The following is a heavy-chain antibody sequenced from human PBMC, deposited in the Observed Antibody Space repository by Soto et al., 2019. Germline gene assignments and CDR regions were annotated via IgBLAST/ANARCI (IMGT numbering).Heavy chain of an antibody. CDR1: GYAFTSYA. J-gene: IGHJ5*02. Sequence: ASVKVSCKAHGYAFTSYAMHWVRQAPGQRLEWMGWINAGNGNTKYSQKFQGRVTITRDTSASTAYMELSSLRSEDTAVYYCAREVVVVALSPWFDPWGRGTLVTVSS. V-gene: IGHV1-3*01. CDR2: INAGNGNT. D-gene: IGHD2-15*01. CDR3: AREVVVVALSPWFDP.